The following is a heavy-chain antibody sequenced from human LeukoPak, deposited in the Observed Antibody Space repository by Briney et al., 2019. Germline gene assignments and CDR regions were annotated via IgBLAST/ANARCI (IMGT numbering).Heavy chain of an antibody. CDR1: GFSFSSYA. J-gene: IGHJ3*02. D-gene: IGHD6-13*01. CDR2: TSAGGSST. Sequence: GGSLRLSCAASGFSFSSYAMHWVRQAPGKGLGWVSTTSAGGSSTYYADSVKGRFTISRDNSKNTLYLQMNSLRAEDTAVYYCAKDPYSSSWYSDAFDIWGQGTMVTVSS. V-gene: IGHV3-23*01. CDR3: AKDPYSSSWYSDAFDI.